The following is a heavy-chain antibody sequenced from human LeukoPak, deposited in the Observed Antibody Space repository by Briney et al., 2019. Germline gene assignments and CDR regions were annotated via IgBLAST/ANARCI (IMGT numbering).Heavy chain of an antibody. CDR3: ARDFGYCSSTSCYDYYGMDV. J-gene: IGHJ6*02. CDR2: ISSSSSYI. CDR1: GFTFSSYI. V-gene: IGHV3-21*01. D-gene: IGHD2-2*01. Sequence: GGSLRLSCAASGFTFSSYIMNWVRQAPGKGLEGVSSISSSSSYIYYADSVKGRFTISRDNAKNTLYLQMNSLRAEDTAVYYCARDFGYCSSTSCYDYYGMDVWGQGTTVTVSS.